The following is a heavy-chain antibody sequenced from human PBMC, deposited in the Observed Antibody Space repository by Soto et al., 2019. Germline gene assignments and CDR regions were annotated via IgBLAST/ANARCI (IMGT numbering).Heavy chain of an antibody. Sequence: QVHLVESGGGVVQPGRSLRLACAVSGFRFSDNGMPWVRQPPGKGLEWVAVISNDGSKKYYGDSVQGRFTISRDDSKSTVYVQMDSLKPEDTAVYYCAKTRRGYDMFFYGLDVWGQGTTVTVSS. V-gene: IGHV3-30*18. CDR3: AKTRRGYDMFFYGLDV. J-gene: IGHJ6*02. D-gene: IGHD5-12*01. CDR2: ISNDGSKK. CDR1: GFRFSDNG.